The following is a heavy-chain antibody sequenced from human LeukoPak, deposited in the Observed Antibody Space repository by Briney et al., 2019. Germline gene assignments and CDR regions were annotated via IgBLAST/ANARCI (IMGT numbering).Heavy chain of an antibody. J-gene: IGHJ6*03. V-gene: IGHV4-59*11. CDR3: ARSPSAYYQSYMDA. CDR2: IYYSGST. CDR1: GGSISSHY. Sequence: SETLSLTCTVSGGSISSHYWSWIRQPPGKGLEGIGYIYYSGSTNYNPSPNRRGAISVDTSKNPFSLKLSSVTDADTAVYYCARSPSAYYQSYMDAWGKGTTVTVSS.